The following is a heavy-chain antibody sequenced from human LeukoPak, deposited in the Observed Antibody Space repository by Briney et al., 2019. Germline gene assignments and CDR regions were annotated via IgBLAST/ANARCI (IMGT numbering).Heavy chain of an antibody. Sequence: GRSLRLSCAASGFTFSSYAMSWVRQAPGKGLEWVSAISGSGGSTYYADSVKGRFTISRDNSKNTLYLQMNSLRAEDTAVYYCAKGTKGHKIQLWFRAHFDYWGQGTLVTVSS. J-gene: IGHJ4*02. D-gene: IGHD5-18*01. CDR1: GFTFSSYA. CDR3: AKGTKGHKIQLWFRAHFDY. V-gene: IGHV3-23*01. CDR2: ISGSGGST.